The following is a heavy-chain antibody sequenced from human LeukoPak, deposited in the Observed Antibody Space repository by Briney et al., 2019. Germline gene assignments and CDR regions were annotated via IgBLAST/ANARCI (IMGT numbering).Heavy chain of an antibody. CDR1: EGSISHDY. CDR3: TTCAPNRYWFAP. CDR2: INYSGYT. J-gene: IGHJ5*02. D-gene: IGHD2-2*01. V-gene: IGHV4-59*08. Sequence: SETLSLTCNISEGSISHDYWVWVRQPPGKGLEWIAYINYSGYTDYNPSVKSRVTMSIDTSKGQFTLHLRSVSAADTAIYYCTTCAPNRYWFAPWGQGIQVTVSS.